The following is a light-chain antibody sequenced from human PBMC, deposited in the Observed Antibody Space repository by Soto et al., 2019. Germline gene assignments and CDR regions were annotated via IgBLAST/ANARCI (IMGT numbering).Light chain of an antibody. CDR3: SSFTSSSTLYV. V-gene: IGLV2-14*01. CDR1: SSDVGGYNY. CDR2: EVS. J-gene: IGLJ1*01. Sequence: QSVLTQPPSVSGSPGQSITISCTGTSSDVGGYNYVSWHQQHPGKGPKLMIYEVSNRPSGVSNRFSGSKSGNTASLTISGLQAEDEADYYCSSFTSSSTLYVFGTGTKLTVL.